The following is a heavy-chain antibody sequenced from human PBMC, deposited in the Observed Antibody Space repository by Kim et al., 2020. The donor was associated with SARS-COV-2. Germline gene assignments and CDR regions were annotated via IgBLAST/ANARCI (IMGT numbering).Heavy chain of an antibody. Sequence: ASVKVSCKASGYTFTSYYMHWVRQAPGQGLEWMGIINPSGGSTSYAQKFQGRVTMTRDTSTSTVYMELSSLRSEDTAVYYCARSKQLAQELAAFDIWGQGTMVTVSS. CDR2: INPSGGST. J-gene: IGHJ3*02. CDR3: ARSKQLAQELAAFDI. V-gene: IGHV1-46*01. D-gene: IGHD6-13*01. CDR1: GYTFTSYY.